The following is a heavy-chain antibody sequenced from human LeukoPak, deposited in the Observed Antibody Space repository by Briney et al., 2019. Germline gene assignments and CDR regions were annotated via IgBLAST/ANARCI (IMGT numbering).Heavy chain of an antibody. V-gene: IGHV3-21*01. CDR1: GFTFSSYS. CDR2: ISSSSSYI. J-gene: IGHJ5*02. Sequence: GGSLRLSCAASGFTFSSYSMNWVRQAPGKGLEWVSSISSSSSYIYYADSVKGRFTISRDNAKNSLYPQMNSLRAEDTAVYYCALDPTFLGSANWFDPWGQGTLVTVSS. D-gene: IGHD3-10*02. CDR3: ALDPTFLGSANWFDP.